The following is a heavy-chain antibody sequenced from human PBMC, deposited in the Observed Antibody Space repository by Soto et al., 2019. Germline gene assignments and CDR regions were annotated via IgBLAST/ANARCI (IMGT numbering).Heavy chain of an antibody. CDR3: ARGFVSLVSYYYYGMDV. Sequence: QVQLVQSGAEVKNPGASVKVSCKASGYTFTSYGISWVRQAPGQGLEWMGWVSVYNGNTNYAQKLQGRVTMTTDTSTSTAYMELRSLSSDDTGLYYCARGFVSLVSYYYYGMDVWGQGTTVTVSS. J-gene: IGHJ6*02. CDR2: VSVYNGNT. V-gene: IGHV1-18*01. CDR1: GYTFTSYG. D-gene: IGHD2-8*01.